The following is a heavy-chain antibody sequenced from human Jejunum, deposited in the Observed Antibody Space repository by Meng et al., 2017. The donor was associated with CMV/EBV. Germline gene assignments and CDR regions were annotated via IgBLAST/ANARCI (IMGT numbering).Heavy chain of an antibody. V-gene: IGHV3-15*01. CDR3: TTYRRWVRSTMCVLAMANDY. CDR2: IKSKKDGGTT. Sequence: EVQLVESGGGWVKPGGSSTFSWVAAGVSVSDAWMSWVRQAPGKGLEWIGRIKSKKDGGTTDYAAPLKGKFTISRDDSKNTLFLQMNSLTVEDTGVYYCTTYRRWVRSTMCVLAMANDYGGQGALVTVDS. D-gene: IGHD2-8*02. CDR1: GVSVSDAW. J-gene: IGHJ4*02.